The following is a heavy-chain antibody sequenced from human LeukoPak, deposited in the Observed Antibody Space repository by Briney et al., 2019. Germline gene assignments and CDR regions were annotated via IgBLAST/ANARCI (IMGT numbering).Heavy chain of an antibody. Sequence: GGSLRLSCAASGFTFSSYSMNLVRQAPGKGLEWVSSISSSSSYIYYADSVKGRFTISRDNAKKSLYLQMNSLRAEDTAVYYCAREGYSSSHFDYWGQGTLVTVSS. J-gene: IGHJ4*02. CDR3: AREGYSSSHFDY. CDR1: GFTFSSYS. CDR2: ISSSSSYI. D-gene: IGHD6-13*01. V-gene: IGHV3-21*01.